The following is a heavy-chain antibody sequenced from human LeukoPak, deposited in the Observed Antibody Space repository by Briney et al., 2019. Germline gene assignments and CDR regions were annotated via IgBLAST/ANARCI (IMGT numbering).Heavy chain of an antibody. CDR2: ISWNSGSI. CDR1: GFTFDDYA. CDR3: AKARYYGSGSYFDY. Sequence: QAGGSLRLSCAAAGFTFDDYAMNWVRQAPGKGLEWVSGISWNSGSIGYADSVKGRFTISRDNAKNSLYLQMNSLRAEDTALYYCAKARYYGSGSYFDYSGQGTLVTVSS. D-gene: IGHD3-10*01. V-gene: IGHV3-9*01. J-gene: IGHJ4*02.